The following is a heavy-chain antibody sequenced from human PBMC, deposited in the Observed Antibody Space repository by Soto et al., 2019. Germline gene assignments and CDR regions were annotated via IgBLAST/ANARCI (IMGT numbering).Heavy chain of an antibody. V-gene: IGHV4-59*08. CDR2: IYYSGST. Sequence: SETLSLTCTVSGGSISSYYWSWIRQPPGKGLEWIGYIYYSGSTNYNPSLKSRVTISVDTSKNQFSLKLSSVTAADTAVYYCARRGYYGSGSYYNVGYGMDVWVQGTTVTVS. CDR3: ARRGYYGSGSYYNVGYGMDV. D-gene: IGHD3-10*01. J-gene: IGHJ6*02. CDR1: GGSISSYY.